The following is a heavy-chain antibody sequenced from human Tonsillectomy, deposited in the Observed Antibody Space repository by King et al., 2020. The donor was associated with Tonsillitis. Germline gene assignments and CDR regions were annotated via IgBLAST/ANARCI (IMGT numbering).Heavy chain of an antibody. V-gene: IGHV1-18*01. J-gene: IGHJ4*02. CDR2: ISVYNGNT. Sequence: QLVQSGAEVKKPGASVKVSCKASGYTFTSDGISWVRQAPGQGREWMGWISVYNGNTNYAQKLQGRVTMTTDTSTSTAYMELRSLISDDTAVYYCARDLGEEEMTTFDYWGQGSLVTVSS. CDR1: GYTFTSDG. D-gene: IGHD5-24*01. CDR3: ARDLGEEEMTTFDY.